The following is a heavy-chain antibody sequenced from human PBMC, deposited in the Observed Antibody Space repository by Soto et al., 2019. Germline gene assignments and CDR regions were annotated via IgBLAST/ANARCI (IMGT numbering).Heavy chain of an antibody. J-gene: IGHJ4*02. CDR1: GFTFGSYW. CDR3: ARGDRTFDY. V-gene: IGHV3-7*04. CDR2: IKQDGSEK. Sequence: PGGSLRLSCAASGFTFGSYWMSWVRQAPGKGLEWVANIKQDGSEKYYVDSVKGRFTISRDNAKNSLYLQMNSLRAEDTAVYYCARGDRTFDYWGQGTLVTVSS.